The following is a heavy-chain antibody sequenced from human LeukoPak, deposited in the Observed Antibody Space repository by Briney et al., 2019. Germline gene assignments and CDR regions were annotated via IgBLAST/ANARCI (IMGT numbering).Heavy chain of an antibody. CDR3: ARLVVVPAALDY. D-gene: IGHD2-2*01. J-gene: IGHJ4*02. CDR2: IYYSGST. Sequence: SETLSLTCTVSGGSISSYYWSWIRQPPGKGLEWIGYIYYSGSTNYNPSLKSRVTISVDTSKNQFSLKLSSVTAADTAVYYCARLVVVPAALDYWGQGTLVTVSS. V-gene: IGHV4-59*08. CDR1: GGSISSYY.